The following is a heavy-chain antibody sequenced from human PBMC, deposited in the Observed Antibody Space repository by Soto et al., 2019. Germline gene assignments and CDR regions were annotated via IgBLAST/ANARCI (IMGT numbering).Heavy chain of an antibody. J-gene: IGHJ6*03. CDR3: AKDSVAPFDYGDYYYYYMDV. CDR1: GFTFSSYG. CDR2: ISYDGSNK. V-gene: IGHV3-30*18. Sequence: GGSLRLSCAASGFTFSSYGMHWVRQAPGKGLEWVAVISYDGSNKYYADSVKGRFTISRDNSKNTLYLQMNSLRAEDTAVYYCAKDSVAPFDYGDYYYYYMDVWGKGTTVTVSS. D-gene: IGHD4-17*01.